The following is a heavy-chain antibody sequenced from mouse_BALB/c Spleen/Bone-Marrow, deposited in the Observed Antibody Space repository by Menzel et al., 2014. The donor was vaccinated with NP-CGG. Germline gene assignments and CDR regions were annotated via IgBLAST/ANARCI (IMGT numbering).Heavy chain of an antibody. CDR1: GYAFSIYW. J-gene: IGHJ2*01. CDR3: ARGGISIDY. CDR2: IYPGDDDT. V-gene: IGHV1-80*01. Sequence: QVQLQQPGAELVRPGSSVKISCKASGYAFSIYWMNWVKQRPGQGLEWIGQIYPGDDDTDYNGKFKSKATLTADRSSSTAYMQLNSLTSEDSAVYFCARGGISIDYWGQGTTLTVSS.